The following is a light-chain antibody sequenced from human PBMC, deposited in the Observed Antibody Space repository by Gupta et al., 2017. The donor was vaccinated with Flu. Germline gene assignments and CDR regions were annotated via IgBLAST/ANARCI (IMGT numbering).Light chain of an antibody. V-gene: IGLV3-25*02. J-gene: IGLJ2*01. CDR1: ALPKQY. CDR2: KDS. CDR3: QSADSSGTHVV. Sequence: SYELPQPPPVSLSPGQTARLTCSGDALPKQYAYWYQQKPGQAPVLVIYKDSERPSGIPERFSGSSSGTTVTLTISGVQAGDEADYYCQSADSSGTHVVFGGGTKLTVL.